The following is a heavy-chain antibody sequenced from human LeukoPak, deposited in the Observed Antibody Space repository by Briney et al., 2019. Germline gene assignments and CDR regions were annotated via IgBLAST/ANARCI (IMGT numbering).Heavy chain of an antibody. CDR3: ARLFGGVTTFDY. CDR2: TPPDGGFG. V-gene: IGHV3-7*01. J-gene: IGHJ4*02. D-gene: IGHD4-11*01. CDR1: GFTFSSYW. Sequence: GGSLRLSCAASGFTFSSYWMSWVRQGPGKGLEWVASTPPDGGFGHYVDSVKGRFTVSRDNAKSTVFLQMNSLRDEDTAVYYCARLFGGVTTFDYWGQGAPVTVSS.